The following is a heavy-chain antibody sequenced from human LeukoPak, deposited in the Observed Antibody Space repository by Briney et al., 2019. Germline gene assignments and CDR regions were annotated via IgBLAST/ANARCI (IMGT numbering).Heavy chain of an antibody. CDR2: IYYSGST. J-gene: IGHJ3*02. V-gene: IGHV4-59*08. D-gene: IGHD1-14*01. Sequence: SETLSLTCTVSGGSISSYYWSWIRQPPGKGLEWIGYIYYSGSTNYNPSLKSRVTISIDTSKNQFSLKLTSLTAADTAVYYCAKSARGHNPRGWEPDAFDIWGQGTKVTVSS. CDR1: GGSISSYY. CDR3: AKSARGHNPRGWEPDAFDI.